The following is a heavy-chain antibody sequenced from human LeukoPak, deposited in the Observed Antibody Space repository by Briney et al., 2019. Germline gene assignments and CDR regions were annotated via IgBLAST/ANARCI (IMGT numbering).Heavy chain of an antibody. J-gene: IGHJ4*02. CDR2: IYDSGST. CDR3: AKGGALLLWFGELPYFDY. V-gene: IGHV4-39*01. CDR1: GGSIRSSYYY. Sequence: SETLSLTCTVSGGSIRSSYYYWGWIRQPPGKGLEWIGSIYDSGSTYYNPSLKSRVTISVDTSKNQFSLKLNSVTAADTAVYYCAKGGALLLWFGELPYFDYWGQGTLVTVSS. D-gene: IGHD3-10*01.